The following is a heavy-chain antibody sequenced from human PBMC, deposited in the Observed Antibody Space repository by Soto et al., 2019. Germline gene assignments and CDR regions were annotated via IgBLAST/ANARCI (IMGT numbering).Heavy chain of an antibody. CDR1: GYTFTGYY. Sequence: QVQLVQSGAEAKKPGASVKVSCKASGYTFTGYYMHWVRQAPGRGLEWMGWINPNSGGTNYAQKFQGWVTMTRDTSISTAYMELSRLRSDDTAVYYCARGPPRDIVVVVAATLLDYWGQGTLVTVSS. CDR2: INPNSGGT. V-gene: IGHV1-2*04. J-gene: IGHJ4*02. CDR3: ARGPPRDIVVVVAATLLDY. D-gene: IGHD2-15*01.